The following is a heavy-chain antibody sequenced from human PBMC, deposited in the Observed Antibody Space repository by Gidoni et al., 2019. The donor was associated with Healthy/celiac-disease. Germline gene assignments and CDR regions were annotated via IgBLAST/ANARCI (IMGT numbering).Heavy chain of an antibody. CDR1: GGTFSSYA. CDR2: IIPIFGTA. J-gene: IGHJ4*02. D-gene: IGHD3-22*01. Sequence: QVQLVQSGAEVKKPGSSVKVSCMASGGTFSSYAISWVRQAPGQGLEWMGGIIPIFGTANYAQKFQGRVTITADESTSTAYMELSSLRSEDTAVYYCARNPFPRTMIVVAYDYWGQGTLVTVSS. V-gene: IGHV1-69*01. CDR3: ARNPFPRTMIVVAYDY.